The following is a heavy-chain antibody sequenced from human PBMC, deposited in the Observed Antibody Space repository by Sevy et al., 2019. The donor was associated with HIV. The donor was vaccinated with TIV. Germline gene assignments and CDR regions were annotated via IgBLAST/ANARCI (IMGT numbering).Heavy chain of an antibody. J-gene: IGHJ4*02. V-gene: IGHV3-30*18. CDR2: ISYDGSNK. CDR1: GFTFSSYG. CDR3: AKDKEMATIPYYFDY. D-gene: IGHD5-12*01. Sequence: GESLKISCAASGFTFSSYGMHWVRQAPGKGLEWMAVISYDGSNKYYADSVKGRFTISRDNSKNTLYLQMNSLRAEDTAVYYCAKDKEMATIPYYFDYWGQGTRVTFSS.